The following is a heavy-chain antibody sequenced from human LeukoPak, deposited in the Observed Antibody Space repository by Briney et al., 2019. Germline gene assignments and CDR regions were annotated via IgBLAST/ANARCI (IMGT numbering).Heavy chain of an antibody. Sequence: ASVKVSCKASGYTFTSYYMHWVRQAPRQGLGWMGIINPSCGSTSYAQKFQGRVTMTRDMSTSTDYLELSSLRSEDTAVYYCARDNSVEDTAWWFDPWGQGTLVTVSS. V-gene: IGHV1-46*01. J-gene: IGHJ5*02. CDR2: INPSCGST. D-gene: IGHD4-23*01. CDR3: ARDNSVEDTAWWFDP. CDR1: GYTFTSYY.